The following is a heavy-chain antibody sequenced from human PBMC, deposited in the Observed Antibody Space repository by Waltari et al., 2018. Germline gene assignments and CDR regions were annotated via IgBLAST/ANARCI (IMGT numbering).Heavy chain of an antibody. J-gene: IGHJ3*02. D-gene: IGHD6-13*01. CDR1: GDSLRRGYYS. CDR3: AREVGGSSWSTTPRGDAFDI. CDR2: IYFAGST. Sequence: QLQLRESGPGLLKPSETLSLTCRVSGDSLRRGYYSWGWLRQAPGKGLEGIGSIYFAGSTDYNPSLKSRLTISVDTSKNQFSLRLSSVTAADTAVYYCAREVGGSSWSTTPRGDAFDIWGQGTMVTVSS. V-gene: IGHV4-39*07.